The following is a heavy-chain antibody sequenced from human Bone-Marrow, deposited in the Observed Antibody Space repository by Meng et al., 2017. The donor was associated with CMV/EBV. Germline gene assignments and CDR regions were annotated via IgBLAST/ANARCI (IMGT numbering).Heavy chain of an antibody. CDR1: GYTSINFG. J-gene: IGHJ5*02. CDR3: ARVYCSTTSCYSLDP. V-gene: IGHV1-18*01. CDR2: ISTYNGNT. D-gene: IGHD2-2*02. Sequence: ASVKVSCKASGYTSINFGFSWVRQAPGQGLQWMGWISTYNGNTNYAQRLQGRVTLTTDTSTSTAYMELSRLRSDDTAVFYCARVYCSTTSCYSLDPWGQGTLVTVSS.